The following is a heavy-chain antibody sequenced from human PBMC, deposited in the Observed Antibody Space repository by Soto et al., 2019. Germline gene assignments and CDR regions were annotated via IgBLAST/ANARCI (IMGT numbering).Heavy chain of an antibody. V-gene: IGHV4-39*01. CDR2: IYYSGST. CDR1: GGSISSSSYY. D-gene: IGHD6-6*01. Sequence: SETLSLTCTVSGGSISSSSYYWGWIRQPPGKGLEWIGSIYYSGSTYYNPSLKSRVTISVDTSKNQFSLKLSSVTAADTAVYYCARLPRAYSSSKRAGLNFDYWGQGTLVTVSS. CDR3: ARLPRAYSSSKRAGLNFDY. J-gene: IGHJ4*02.